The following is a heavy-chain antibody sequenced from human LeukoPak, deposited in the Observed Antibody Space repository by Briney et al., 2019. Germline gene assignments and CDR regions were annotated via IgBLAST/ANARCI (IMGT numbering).Heavy chain of an antibody. V-gene: IGHV3-30*18. CDR1: GFTFSSYG. D-gene: IGHD3-10*01. CDR3: AKDYSGPLMDV. J-gene: IGHJ6*02. Sequence: GGSLRLSCAASGFTFSSYGMHWVRQAPGKGLEWVAVISYDGSNKYYADSVKGRFTISRDNSKNTLYLQMNSLRAEDTAVYYCAKDYSGPLMDVWGQGTTVTVSS. CDR2: ISYDGSNK.